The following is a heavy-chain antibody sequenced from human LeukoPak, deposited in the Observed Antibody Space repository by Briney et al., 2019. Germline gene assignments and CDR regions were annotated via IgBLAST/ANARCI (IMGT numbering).Heavy chain of an antibody. D-gene: IGHD3-16*02. CDR1: GFTFSSYA. CDR2: ISYDGSNK. CDR3: ARSAPIITFGGVIVRDPHQLDY. V-gene: IGHV3-30-3*01. Sequence: GRSLRLSCAASGFTFSSYAMHWVRQAPGKGLEWVAVISYDGSNKYYADSVKGRFTISRDNSKNTLYLQMNSLRAEDTAVYYCARSAPIITFGGVIVRDPHQLDYWGQGTLVTVSS. J-gene: IGHJ4*02.